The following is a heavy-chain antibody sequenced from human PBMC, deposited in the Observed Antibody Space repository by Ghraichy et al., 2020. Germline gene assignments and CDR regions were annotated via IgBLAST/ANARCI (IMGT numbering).Heavy chain of an antibody. Sequence: SCAASGFTFNNYVMNWVRQAPGKGLEWVSTISGSGGRTYYADSVKGRFTVSRDNANKTISLQMSSLRAEDTAIYYCAKDLRGGSSDWSEAYYYYGMDVWGQGTTVTVSS. CDR1: GFTFNNYV. V-gene: IGHV3-23*01. CDR2: ISGSGGRT. CDR3: AKDLRGGSSDWSEAYYYYGMDV. D-gene: IGHD6-19*01. J-gene: IGHJ6*02.